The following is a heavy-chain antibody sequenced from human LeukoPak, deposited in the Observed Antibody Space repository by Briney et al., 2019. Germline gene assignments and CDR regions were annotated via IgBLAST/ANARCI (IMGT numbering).Heavy chain of an antibody. CDR2: ISWNSGKI. CDR3: AKDIGSSSWYLGN. Sequence: GGSLRLSCGASGFTFDDYAMHWVRQAPGKGPEWVSGISWNSGKINYADSVKGRFTTSRDNAKNSLYLEMNSLRAEDTALYYCAKDIGSSSWYLGNWGQGTLVTVSS. CDR1: GFTFDDYA. J-gene: IGHJ4*02. V-gene: IGHV3-9*01. D-gene: IGHD6-13*01.